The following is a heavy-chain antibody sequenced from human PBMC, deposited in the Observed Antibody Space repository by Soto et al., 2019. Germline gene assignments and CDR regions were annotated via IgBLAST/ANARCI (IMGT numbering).Heavy chain of an antibody. CDR2: IYTIGTT. Sequence: EVQLVESGGGLIQPGGSLRLSCAVSGFPVRSNYLIWVRQAPGKGLEWVSVIYTIGTTHYADSVKGRFSISRDNSKNTLYLQMNSLRAEDTAVYYCARMYYYDSSGSSCYFDYWGQGTLVTVSS. CDR3: ARMYYYDSSGSSCYFDY. D-gene: IGHD3-22*01. J-gene: IGHJ4*02. V-gene: IGHV3-53*01. CDR1: GFPVRSNY.